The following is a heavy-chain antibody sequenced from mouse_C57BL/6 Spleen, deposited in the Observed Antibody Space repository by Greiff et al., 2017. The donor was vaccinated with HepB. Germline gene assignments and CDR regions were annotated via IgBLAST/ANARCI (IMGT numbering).Heavy chain of an antibody. CDR3: ARWGYSNFAWFAY. J-gene: IGHJ3*01. Sequence: QVQLQQPGAELVKPGASVKMSCKASGYTFTRYWIAWVKQRPGQGLEWIGDIYPGSGSTNYNEKFKSKATLTVDTSSSTAYMQLSSLTSEDSAVYYCARWGYSNFAWFAYWGQGTLVTVSA. V-gene: IGHV1-55*01. CDR2: IYPGSGST. CDR1: GYTFTRYW. D-gene: IGHD2-5*01.